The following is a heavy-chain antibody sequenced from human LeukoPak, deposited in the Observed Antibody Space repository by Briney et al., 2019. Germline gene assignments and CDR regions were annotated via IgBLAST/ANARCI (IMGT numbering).Heavy chain of an antibody. J-gene: IGHJ6*02. D-gene: IGHD6-19*01. Sequence: GGSLRLSCAASGFTFSSYEMHWVRQAPGKGLEWVSCSSSSGRTTDYADSVKGRFTVSRDNSKNTLYLQMNSLRAEDTALYYCVKGYSSGWTREYYGMDVWGQGTTVTVSS. V-gene: IGHV3-48*03. CDR3: VKGYSSGWTREYYGMDV. CDR1: GFTFSSYE. CDR2: SSSSGRTT.